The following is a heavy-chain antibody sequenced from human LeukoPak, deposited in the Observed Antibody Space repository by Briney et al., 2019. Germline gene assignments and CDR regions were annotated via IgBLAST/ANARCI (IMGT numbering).Heavy chain of an antibody. CDR2: ISAYNGNT. Sequence: ASVKVSCKASGYTFTSYGISWVRQAPGQGLEWMGWISAYNGNTNYAQKLQGRVTMTTDTSTSTAYMELRSLRSDDTAVYYCARGVYLDYGESGDAFDIWGQGTMVTVSS. CDR1: GYTFTSYG. V-gene: IGHV1-18*01. D-gene: IGHD4-17*01. J-gene: IGHJ3*02. CDR3: ARGVYLDYGESGDAFDI.